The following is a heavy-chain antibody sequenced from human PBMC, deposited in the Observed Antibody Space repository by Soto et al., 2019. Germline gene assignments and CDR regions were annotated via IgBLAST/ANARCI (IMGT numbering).Heavy chain of an antibody. J-gene: IGHJ4*02. V-gene: IGHV3-23*01. CDR1: GFTFSTYA. D-gene: IGHD3-10*01. Sequence: GGSLRLSCAASGFTFSTYAMSWVRQAPGEGLEWVSGISVSGANTYYADSVKGRFTISRDNSKNTLYLQMNNLRAEDTAVYYCADGGEWAFNFVYWGQGTQVTVSS. CDR2: ISVSGANT. CDR3: ADGGEWAFNFVY.